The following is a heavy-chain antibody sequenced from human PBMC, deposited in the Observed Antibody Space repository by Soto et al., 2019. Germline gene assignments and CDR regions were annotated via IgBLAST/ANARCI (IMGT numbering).Heavy chain of an antibody. CDR3: AREKVEMATIDYYYGMDV. Sequence: ASVKVSCKASGYTFTGYYMHWVRQAPGQGLEWMGWINPNSGGTNYAQKFQGWVTMTRDTSISTAYMELSRLRSDDTAVYYCAREKVEMATIDYYYGMDVWGQGTTVTVS. J-gene: IGHJ6*02. CDR2: INPNSGGT. D-gene: IGHD5-12*01. CDR1: GYTFTGYY. V-gene: IGHV1-2*04.